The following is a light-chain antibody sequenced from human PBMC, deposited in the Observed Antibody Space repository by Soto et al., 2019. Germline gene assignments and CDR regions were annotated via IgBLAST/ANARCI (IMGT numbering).Light chain of an antibody. CDR3: LQYDTYPYT. J-gene: IGKJ2*01. Sequence: DIQMTQSPSSLSASVGDRVTLTCRASQGVNRWLAWFQQKPGIAPKPLIYIASYLHRGVPSRFTGRGFGTDFTLTISSLQPEDFGTYYCLQYDTYPYTFGQGTKLE. CDR1: QGVNRW. V-gene: IGKV1D-16*01. CDR2: IAS.